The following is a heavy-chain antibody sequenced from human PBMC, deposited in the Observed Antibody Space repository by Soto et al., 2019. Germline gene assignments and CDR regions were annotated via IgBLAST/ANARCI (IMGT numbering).Heavy chain of an antibody. Sequence: QVQLVQSGAEVKKPGSSVKVSCKASGGTFSSYAISWVRQAPGQGLEWMGGIIPIFGTANYAQKFQGRVTITADEATSTGYVELSSLRAEDTAVYYCASPNGRKQGIDGMDVWGQGTTVTVSS. D-gene: IGHD1-1*01. J-gene: IGHJ6*02. CDR3: ASPNGRKQGIDGMDV. V-gene: IGHV1-69*12. CDR2: IIPIFGTA. CDR1: GGTFSSYA.